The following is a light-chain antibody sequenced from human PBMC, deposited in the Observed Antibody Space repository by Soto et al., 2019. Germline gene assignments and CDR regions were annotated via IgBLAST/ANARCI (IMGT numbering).Light chain of an antibody. CDR1: QSVSSN. CDR2: GVS. CDR3: QQYDSSPT. J-gene: IGKJ1*01. Sequence: EIVMTQSPATLSVSPGERATLSCRASQSVSSNLAWYQQKPGQAPRLLIYGVSTRATGVPVRFSGSGSGTDFTLTISRLEPEDFAVYYCQQYDSSPTFGQGTKVDIK. V-gene: IGKV3-15*01.